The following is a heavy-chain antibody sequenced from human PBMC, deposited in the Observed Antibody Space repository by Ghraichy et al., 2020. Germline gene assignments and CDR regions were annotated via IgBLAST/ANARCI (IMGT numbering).Heavy chain of an antibody. V-gene: IGHV3-15*07. Sequence: GGSLRLSCVVSDFTFTNAWMNWVRQAPGKGLEWVGRIKSKVDGATTDYAAPVKDRFTISRDDSKNTLYLQMNSLKTEDTAVYYCATGTTPFNTVTTFWALDIWGQGTMVTVSS. CDR3: ATGTTPFNTVTTFWALDI. J-gene: IGHJ3*02. CDR2: IKSKVDGATT. D-gene: IGHD4-17*01. CDR1: DFTFTNAW.